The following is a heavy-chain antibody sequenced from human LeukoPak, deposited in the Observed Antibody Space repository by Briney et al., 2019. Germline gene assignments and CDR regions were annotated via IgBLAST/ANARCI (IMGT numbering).Heavy chain of an antibody. V-gene: IGHV3-48*03. D-gene: IGHD2-2*01. CDR3: AKGDCSSTSCSGFYGMDV. CDR1: GFTFSSYE. CDR2: IRSSSSTI. Sequence: GGSLRLSCAASGFTFSSYEMNWVRQAPGKGLEWVSYIRSSSSTIYYADSVKGRFTISRDSSKSTLYLQMNSLRAEDTAVYYCAKGDCSSTSCSGFYGMDVWGRGTTVTVSS. J-gene: IGHJ6*04.